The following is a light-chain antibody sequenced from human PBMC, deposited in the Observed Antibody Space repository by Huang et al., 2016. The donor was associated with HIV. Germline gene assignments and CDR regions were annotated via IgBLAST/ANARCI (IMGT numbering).Light chain of an antibody. Sequence: DFQMTQSPSSVSAFVGDRVTITCRASQGISSWLGWDQQRPGTAPKVLIYGGSTLQSGVPSRFSGSGSGTEFTLTISSLQTEDSGTYYCQQANTSLVAYGPGTKVEIK. CDR2: GGS. J-gene: IGKJ3*01. V-gene: IGKV1D-12*01. CDR3: QQANTSLVA. CDR1: QGISSW.